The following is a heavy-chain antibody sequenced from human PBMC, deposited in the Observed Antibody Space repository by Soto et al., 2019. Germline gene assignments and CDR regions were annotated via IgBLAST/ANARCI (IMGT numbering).Heavy chain of an antibody. CDR1: GFTFSSYW. J-gene: IGHJ4*02. Sequence: GGSLRLSCAASGFTFSSYWMSWVRQAPGKGLEWVANIKQDGSEKYYVDSVKGRFTISRDNAKNSLYLQMNSLRAEDTAVYYCASYKYSSGSYYFDYWGQGTLVTVSS. CDR3: ASYKYSSGSYYFDY. CDR2: IKQDGSEK. V-gene: IGHV3-7*03. D-gene: IGHD6-19*01.